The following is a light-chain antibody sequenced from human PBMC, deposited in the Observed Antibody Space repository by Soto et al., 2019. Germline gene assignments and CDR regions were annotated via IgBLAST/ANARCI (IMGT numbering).Light chain of an antibody. CDR3: QQYYTTPPT. V-gene: IGKV4-1*01. J-gene: IGKJ1*01. CDR2: WAS. Sequence: DIVMTQSPDSLAVSLGERATINCKSSQSVLYSSDNKNYLAWYQQKPGQPPKLLIYWASTRESRVPDRFSGSGSGTDFTLTISSLQAEDVAVYYGQQYYTTPPTFGQGTKVEVK. CDR1: QSVLYSSDNKNY.